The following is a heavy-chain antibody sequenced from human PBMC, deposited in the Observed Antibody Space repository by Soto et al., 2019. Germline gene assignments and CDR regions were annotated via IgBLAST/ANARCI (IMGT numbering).Heavy chain of an antibody. CDR2: IYYLGRT. D-gene: IGHD1-26*01. CDR3: ARDPVGDTHYDY. J-gene: IGHJ4*02. V-gene: IGHV4-59*01. Sequence: PSESLSLTCTVDYINTYYWNWIRQTTGKGLEWIGYIYYLGRTNYNRSLKSRVTISIDMSKNQFSLRLNSVTAADTAVYYCARDPVGDTHYDYWGQGALVTVSS. CDR1: DYINTYY.